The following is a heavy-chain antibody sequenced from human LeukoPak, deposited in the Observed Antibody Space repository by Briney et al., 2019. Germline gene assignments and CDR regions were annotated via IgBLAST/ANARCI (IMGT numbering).Heavy chain of an antibody. CDR1: GGSISSGGYY. CDR2: IYYSGST. CDR3: ARSYYDILTGDAFDI. D-gene: IGHD3-9*01. V-gene: IGHV4-31*03. Sequence: SQTLSLTCTVSGGSISSGGYYWSWIRQHPGKGLEWIGYIYYSGSTYYNPSLKSRVTISVDTSKNQFSLKLSSVTAADTAVYYCARSYYDILTGDAFDIWGQGTMATVSS. J-gene: IGHJ3*02.